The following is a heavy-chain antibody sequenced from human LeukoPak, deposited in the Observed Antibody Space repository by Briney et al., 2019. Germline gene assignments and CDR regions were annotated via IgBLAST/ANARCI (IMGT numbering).Heavy chain of an antibody. J-gene: IGHJ6*03. V-gene: IGHV4-59*12. CDR3: ARERVWAVYYYYYMDV. CDR2: IYYSGST. D-gene: IGHD6-19*01. Sequence: SETLSLTCTVSGGSISSYYWSWIRQPPGKGLEWIGYIYYSGSTNYNPSLKSRVTISVDTSTNQLSLKLSSVTAADTAVYYCARERVWAVYYYYYMDVWGKGTTVTISS. CDR1: GGSISSYY.